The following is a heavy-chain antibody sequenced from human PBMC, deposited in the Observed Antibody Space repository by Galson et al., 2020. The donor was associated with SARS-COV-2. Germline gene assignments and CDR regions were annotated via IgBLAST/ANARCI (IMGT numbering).Heavy chain of an antibody. V-gene: IGHV3-30*01. CDR1: GFTFSSYA. J-gene: IGHJ4*01. D-gene: IGHD2-21*02. Sequence: GGSLRLSCAASGFTFSSYAMHWVRQAPGKGLEWVTVISYDGSNEYYADSVKGRFTISRDNSKNTLYLQMNSLRADDTAVYYCASNAYCGGGCYVYYFEYWGHGTLVTVSS. CDR2: ISYDGSNE. CDR3: ASNAYCGGGCYVYYFEY.